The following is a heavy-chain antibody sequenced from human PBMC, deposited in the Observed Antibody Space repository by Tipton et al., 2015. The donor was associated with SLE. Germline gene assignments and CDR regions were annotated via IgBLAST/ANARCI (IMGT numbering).Heavy chain of an antibody. Sequence: SLRLSCAASGFTFSSYAMSWVRQAPGKGLEWVSAISGSGGSTYYADSVKGRFTISRDNSKNTLYLQMNSLRAEDTAVYYCARDGSSGWYWGPYFDYWGQGTLVTVSS. CDR3: ARDGSSGWYWGPYFDY. CDR2: ISGSGGST. CDR1: GFTFSSYA. D-gene: IGHD6-19*01. V-gene: IGHV3-23*01. J-gene: IGHJ4*02.